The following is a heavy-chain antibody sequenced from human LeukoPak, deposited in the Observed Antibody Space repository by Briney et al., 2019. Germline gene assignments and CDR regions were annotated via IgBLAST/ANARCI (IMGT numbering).Heavy chain of an antibody. D-gene: IGHD3-22*01. CDR2: NNPSDGSA. CDR3: ARASNYYDSSGLYVYYFDY. V-gene: IGHV1-46*01. J-gene: IGHJ4*02. Sequence: ASVKVSCKASAYTFTTYYIHWVRQAPGQGLEWMGMNNPSDGSATYPQKFQGRVTMTRDASTSTAFLELSSLRSEDTASYYCARASNYYDSSGLYVYYFDYWGQGTLVTVSS. CDR1: AYTFTTYY.